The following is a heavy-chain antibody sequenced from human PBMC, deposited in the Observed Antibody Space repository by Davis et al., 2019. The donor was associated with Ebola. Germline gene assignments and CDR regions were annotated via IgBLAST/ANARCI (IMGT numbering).Heavy chain of an antibody. CDR3: AKDLWYYYDSSGYGS. D-gene: IGHD3-22*01. V-gene: IGHV3-23*01. CDR1: GFTVSSNY. Sequence: GGSLRLSCAASGFTVSSNYMSWVRQAPGKGLEWVSAISGSGGSTYYADSVKGRFTISRDNSKNTLYLQMNSLRAEDTAVYYCAKDLWYYYDSSGYGSWGQGTLVTVSS. J-gene: IGHJ4*02. CDR2: ISGSGGST.